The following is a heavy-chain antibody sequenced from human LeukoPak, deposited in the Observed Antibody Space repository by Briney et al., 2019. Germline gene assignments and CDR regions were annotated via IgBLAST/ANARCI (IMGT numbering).Heavy chain of an antibody. Sequence: PGGSLRLSCAASGFSFSSYSMNWVRQAPGKGLEWVSYITSSSSTMHYADAVKGRFAISRDNAKSSLYLQMNSLRAEDTAVYYCARKSGSSGYPFDYWGQGTLVTVSS. CDR3: ARKSGSSGYPFDY. J-gene: IGHJ4*02. CDR1: GFSFSSYS. D-gene: IGHD3-22*01. V-gene: IGHV3-48*01. CDR2: ITSSSSTM.